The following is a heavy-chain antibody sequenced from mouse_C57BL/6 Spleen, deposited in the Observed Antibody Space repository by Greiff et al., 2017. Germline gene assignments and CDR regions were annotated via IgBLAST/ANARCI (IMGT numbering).Heavy chain of an antibody. D-gene: IGHD2-1*01. V-gene: IGHV1-72*01. Sequence: QVQLQHSGAELVKPGASVKLSCKASGYTFTSYWMHWVKQRPGRGLEWIGRIDPNSGGTKYNEKFKSKATLTVDKPSSTAYMQLSNLTSEYSAVXYCARRGVGNPYAMDYWGQGTSVTVSS. CDR2: IDPNSGGT. J-gene: IGHJ4*01. CDR1: GYTFTSYW. CDR3: ARRGVGNPYAMDY.